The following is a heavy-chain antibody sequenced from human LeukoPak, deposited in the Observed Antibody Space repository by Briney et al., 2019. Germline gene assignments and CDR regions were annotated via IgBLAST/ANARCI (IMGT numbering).Heavy chain of an antibody. CDR1: GGTFSSYA. CDR2: IIPIFGTA. CDR3: AKDIGTATLVFDL. Sequence: SVKVSCKASGGTFSSYAISWVRQAPGQGLEWMGGIIPIFGTANYAQKFQGRVTITADESTSTAYMELNSLRAEDTAVYYCAKDIGTATLVFDLWGRGTLVTVSS. V-gene: IGHV1-69*01. D-gene: IGHD2-8*02. J-gene: IGHJ2*01.